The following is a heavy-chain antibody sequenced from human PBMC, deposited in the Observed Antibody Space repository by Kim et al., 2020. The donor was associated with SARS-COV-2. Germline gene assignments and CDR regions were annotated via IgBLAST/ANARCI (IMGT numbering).Heavy chain of an antibody. J-gene: IGHJ4*02. V-gene: IGHV3-30*18. CDR2: ISYDGSNK. CDR1: GFTFSSYG. CDR3: AKGAHSSGWRPFDY. D-gene: IGHD6-19*01. Sequence: GGSLRLSCAASGFTFSSYGMHWVRQAPGKGLEWVAVISYDGSNKYYADSVKGRFTISRDNSKNTLYLQMNSLRAEDTAVYYCAKGAHSSGWRPFDYWGQGTLVTVSS.